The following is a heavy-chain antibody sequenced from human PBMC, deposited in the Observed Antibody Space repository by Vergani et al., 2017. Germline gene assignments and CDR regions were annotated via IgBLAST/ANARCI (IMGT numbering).Heavy chain of an antibody. CDR1: GGTFSSYT. CDR3: ALWFGETYSGDELGYFDY. CDR2: IIPILGIA. Sequence: QVKLVQSGAEVKKPGSSVKVSCKASGGTFSSYTISWVRQAPGQGLEWMGRIIPILGIANYAQKFQGRVTITADKSTSTAYMGLSSLRSEDSAVYYCALWFGETYSGDELGYFDYWGQGTLVTVSS. J-gene: IGHJ4*02. V-gene: IGHV1-69*02. D-gene: IGHD3-10*01.